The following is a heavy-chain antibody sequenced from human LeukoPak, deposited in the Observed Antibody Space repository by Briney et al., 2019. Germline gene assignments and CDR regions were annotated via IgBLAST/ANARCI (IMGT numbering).Heavy chain of an antibody. J-gene: IGHJ4*02. V-gene: IGHV1-69*13. CDR1: GGTFSSYA. CDR2: IIPIFGTA. D-gene: IGHD5-18*01. CDR3: ARDPGYSYAFDY. Sequence: SVKVSCKASGGTFSSYAISWVRQAPGQGLEWMGGIIPIFGTANYAQKFQGRVTITADESTSTAYMELSSLRSEDTAVYYCARDPGYSYAFDYWGQGTLVTVSS.